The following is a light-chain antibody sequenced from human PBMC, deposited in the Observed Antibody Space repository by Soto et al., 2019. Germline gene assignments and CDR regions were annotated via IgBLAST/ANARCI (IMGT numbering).Light chain of an antibody. CDR1: QSNSTY. V-gene: IGKV1-39*01. CDR3: QQSYSTLMYT. J-gene: IGKJ2*01. CDR2: GVS. Sequence: DIQMTQSPSSLSASVGDRVTITCRASQSNSTYLNWYQQKPGKAPKLLIYGVSSLQSGVPSRFSGSGSGTDFTLTISSLQPEDFATYYCQQSYSTLMYTFGQGTKLEIK.